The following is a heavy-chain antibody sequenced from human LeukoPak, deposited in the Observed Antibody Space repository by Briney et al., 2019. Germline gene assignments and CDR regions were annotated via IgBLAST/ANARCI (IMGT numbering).Heavy chain of an antibody. CDR3: ARDNGWSADF. V-gene: IGHV3-7*03. Sequence: ETGGSLRPSCAASGFTFSRHWMYWVRQAPGKGLEWVANMKQDGSAKPYVDSVKGRFTISRDNAKNSLFLQMNSLRAEDTAVYYCARDNGWSADFWGQGTLVTVSS. CDR2: MKQDGSAK. D-gene: IGHD2-15*01. CDR1: GFTFSRHW. J-gene: IGHJ4*02.